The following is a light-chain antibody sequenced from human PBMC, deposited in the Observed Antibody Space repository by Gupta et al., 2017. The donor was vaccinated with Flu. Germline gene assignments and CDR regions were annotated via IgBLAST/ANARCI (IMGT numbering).Light chain of an antibody. J-gene: IGKJ1*01. CDR2: GAS. Sequence: EIVLTQSPGTLSLSPGERATLSCRASQSDSSSYLAWYQQKPGQAPRLLIYGASSRATGIPDRFSGSGSGTDFTLTISRLEPEDFAVYYCQQYGSSTGWTFGQGTKVEIK. V-gene: IGKV3-20*01. CDR1: QSDSSSY. CDR3: QQYGSSTGWT.